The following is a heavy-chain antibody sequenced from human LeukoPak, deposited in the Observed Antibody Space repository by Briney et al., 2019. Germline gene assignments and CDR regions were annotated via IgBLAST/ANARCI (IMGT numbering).Heavy chain of an antibody. D-gene: IGHD2-2*03. Sequence: SETLSLTCTVSGGSISSYYWSWIRQPAGKGLEWIGRIYTSGSTNYNPSLKSRVTMSVDTSKNQFSLKLSSVTAADTAVYYCARDGYCSSTSFYTGVDYWGQGTLVTVSS. J-gene: IGHJ4*02. CDR2: IYTSGST. CDR1: GGSISSYY. V-gene: IGHV4-4*07. CDR3: ARDGYCSSTSFYTGVDY.